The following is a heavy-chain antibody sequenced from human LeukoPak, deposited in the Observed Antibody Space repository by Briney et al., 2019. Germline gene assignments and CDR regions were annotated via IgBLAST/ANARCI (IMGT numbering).Heavy chain of an antibody. J-gene: IGHJ6*01. CDR3: AKSGYYGSGSSARGGRGV. CDR2: ISYDGSNK. V-gene: IGHV3-30*18. CDR1: GFTFSSYG. Sequence: GGSLRLSCAASGFTFSSYGMHWVRQAPGKGLERVAVISYDGSNKYYADSVKGRFTISRDNSKNTLYLQMNSLRAEDTAVYYCAKSGYYGSGSSARGGRGVWGKGSTVTVSS. D-gene: IGHD3-10*01.